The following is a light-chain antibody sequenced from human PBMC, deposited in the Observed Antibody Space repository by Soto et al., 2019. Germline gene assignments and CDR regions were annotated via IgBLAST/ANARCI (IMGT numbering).Light chain of an antibody. Sequence: DIQMTQFPSTLSASVGDRVTITCRASESISSWLAWYQQKPGKAPKIVIYKASSLERGIPSRFAGSGSGTEFTLTISSLQPDDLATYYCEEYSVCSLNFGGGTKVVIK. CDR3: EEYSVCSLN. CDR1: ESISSW. V-gene: IGKV1-5*03. J-gene: IGKJ4*01. CDR2: KAS.